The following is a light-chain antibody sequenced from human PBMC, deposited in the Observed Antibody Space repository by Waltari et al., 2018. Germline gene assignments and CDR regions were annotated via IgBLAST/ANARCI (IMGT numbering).Light chain of an antibody. CDR2: EVT. J-gene: IGLJ1*01. Sequence: QSALTQPASVSGSPGQSITISCTGTSRGVGSYDLVSWYQLHPGKAPKLIIYEVTKRRSGVAVRGSGYKSGNKAARTISGRQADDEADYYCCSYAGTGTFLYVFGTGSRVTV. CDR3: CSYAGTGTFLYV. V-gene: IGLV2-23*02. CDR1: SRGVGSYDL.